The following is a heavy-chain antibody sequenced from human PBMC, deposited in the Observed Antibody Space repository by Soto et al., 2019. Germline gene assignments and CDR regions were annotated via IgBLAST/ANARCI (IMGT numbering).Heavy chain of an antibody. CDR2: ISSSGSYT. Sequence: QVQLVESGGGPVKPGGSLRLSCAASGFIFIDHYMSWFRQAPGKGLEWLSYISSSGSYTIYADSVKGRFTISRYNAKNSLYLKMNSLRAEDTAVYYGARGDLHDETGAFDYWGRGTLVTVSS. J-gene: IGHJ4*02. CDR3: ARGDLHDETGAFDY. V-gene: IGHV3-11*06. D-gene: IGHD7-27*01. CDR1: GFIFIDHY.